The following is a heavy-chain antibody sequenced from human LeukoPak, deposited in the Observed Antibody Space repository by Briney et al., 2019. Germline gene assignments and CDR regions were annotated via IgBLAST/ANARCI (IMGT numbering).Heavy chain of an antibody. Sequence: GESLKISCKGSGYSFTTSWIAWVRQMPRKGLEWMGIIYPGDSDTRYSPSFQGQVTISADKSVSTAYLQWSSLKASDTAMYYCARRQYGSGSYYFDYWGQGTLVTVSS. CDR3: ARRQYGSGSYYFDY. J-gene: IGHJ4*02. V-gene: IGHV5-51*01. D-gene: IGHD3-10*01. CDR2: IYPGDSDT. CDR1: GYSFTTSW.